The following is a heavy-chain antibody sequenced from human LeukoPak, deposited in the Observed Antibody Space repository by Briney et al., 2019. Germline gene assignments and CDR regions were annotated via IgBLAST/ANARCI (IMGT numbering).Heavy chain of an antibody. J-gene: IGHJ3*02. Sequence: PSETLSLTCTVSGGSISSYYWSWIRQPPGKGLEWIGYIYYSESTNYNPSLKSRVTISVDTSKNQFSLKLSSVTAADTAVYYCACLTTADAFDIWGQGTMVTVSS. CDR1: GGSISSYY. CDR2: IYYSEST. V-gene: IGHV4-59*01. D-gene: IGHD3-22*01. CDR3: ACLTTADAFDI.